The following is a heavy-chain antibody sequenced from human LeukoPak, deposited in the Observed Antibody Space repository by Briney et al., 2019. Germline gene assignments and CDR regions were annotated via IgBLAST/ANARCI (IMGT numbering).Heavy chain of an antibody. CDR1: GFTFSSYA. CDR3: AKVEYGSGSYGTFDM. D-gene: IGHD3-10*01. Sequence: GGSLRLSCAASGFTFSSYAMSWVRQAPGKGLEWVSAISGSGGSTYYADSVRGRFTISRDKSKNTLYLQMNSLRAEDTAVYYCAKVEYGSGSYGTFDMWGLGTMVTVSS. CDR2: ISGSGGST. J-gene: IGHJ3*02. V-gene: IGHV3-23*01.